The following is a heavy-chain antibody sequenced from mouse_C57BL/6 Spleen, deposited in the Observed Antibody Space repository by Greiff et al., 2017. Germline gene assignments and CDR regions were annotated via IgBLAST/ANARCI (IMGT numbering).Heavy chain of an antibody. J-gene: IGHJ1*03. CDR3: ARSTTGVDWYFDV. D-gene: IGHD1-1*01. CDR1: GYTFTSYW. V-gene: IGHV1-64*01. Sequence: QVQLQQPGAELVKPGASVQLSCKASGYTFTSYWMHWVKQRPGQGLEWIGMIHPNSGSTNYNEKFKSKATLTVDKSSSTAYMQLSSLTSEDSAVYYCARSTTGVDWYFDVWGTGTTVTVSS. CDR2: IHPNSGST.